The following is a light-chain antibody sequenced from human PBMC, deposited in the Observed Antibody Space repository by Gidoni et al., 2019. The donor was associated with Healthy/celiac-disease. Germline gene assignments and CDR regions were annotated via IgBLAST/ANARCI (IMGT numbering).Light chain of an antibody. V-gene: IGLV1-40*01. Sequence: QSVLTQPPSVSGAPGQRVTNSCTGSSPTIGAGYGVHWYQQLPGTAPKPLIYGNSTRPSGVPDRFSGSKSGTSASLAITGLQAEDEADYYCQSYDSSLCGSVGVFGGWTKLTVL. CDR3: QSYDSSLCGSVGV. J-gene: IGLJ3*02. CDR1: SPTIGAGYG. CDR2: GNS.